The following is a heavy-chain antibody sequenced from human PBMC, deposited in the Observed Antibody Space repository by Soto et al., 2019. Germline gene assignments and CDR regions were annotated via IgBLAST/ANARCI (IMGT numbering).Heavy chain of an antibody. V-gene: IGHV3-21*01. D-gene: IGHD6-13*01. CDR1: GFTFSSYS. CDR3: ARMRGMADAFDI. CDR2: ISSSSSYI. Sequence: PGGSLRLSCAASGFTFSSYSMNWVRQAPGKGLEWVSSISSSSSYIYYADSVKGRFTISRDNAKNSLYLQMNSLRAEDTAVYYCARMRGMADAFDIWGQGTMVTVSS. J-gene: IGHJ3*02.